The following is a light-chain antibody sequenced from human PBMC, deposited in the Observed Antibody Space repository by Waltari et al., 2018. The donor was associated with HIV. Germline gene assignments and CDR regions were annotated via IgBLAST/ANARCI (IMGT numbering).Light chain of an antibody. CDR3: CAYAGSTTYVI. V-gene: IGLV2-23*02. CDR1: SSDVGGYNL. CDR2: EVS. J-gene: IGLJ2*01. Sequence: QSALTQPASVSGSPGQSITISCTGTSSDVGGYNLVSWYQQQPGKAPKPMIYEVSKRPSGVSNRFSGSKSGNTASLTISGLQAEDEADYYCCAYAGSTTYVIFGGGTKLTVL.